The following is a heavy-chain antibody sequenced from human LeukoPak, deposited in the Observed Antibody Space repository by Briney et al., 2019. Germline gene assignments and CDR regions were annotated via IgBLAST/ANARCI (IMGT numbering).Heavy chain of an antibody. J-gene: IGHJ6*02. V-gene: IGHV3-11*01. Sequence: GGSLRLSCAASGFTFSDYYMTWIRQAPGKGLEWNSYISYSGVDIYYADSMRGRFTVTRDNAKNSLYLQMNSLRVEDTAVYYCARDPGLWSYGMDVWGQGTTVTVSS. CDR1: GFTFSDYY. CDR3: ARDPGLWSYGMDV. D-gene: IGHD3-10*01. CDR2: ISYSGVDI.